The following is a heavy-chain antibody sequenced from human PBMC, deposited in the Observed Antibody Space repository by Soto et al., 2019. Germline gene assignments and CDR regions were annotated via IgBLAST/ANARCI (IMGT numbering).Heavy chain of an antibody. CDR2: IIPIFGTA. CDR3: ARGRDDSSGYSCWCDS. CDR1: GGTFSSYA. J-gene: IGHJ5*01. V-gene: IGHV1-69*13. Sequence: SVKVSCKASGGTFSSYAISWVRQAPGQGLEWMGGIIPIFGTANYAQKFQGRVTITADESTSTAYMELSSLRSEDTAVYLCARGRDDSSGYSCWCDSWGWGTLVTVSS. D-gene: IGHD3-22*01.